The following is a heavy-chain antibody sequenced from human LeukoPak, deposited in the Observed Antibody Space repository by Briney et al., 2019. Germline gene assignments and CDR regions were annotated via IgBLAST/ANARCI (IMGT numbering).Heavy chain of an antibody. Sequence: GGSLRLSCVASGFPFSAYAMSWVRQAPNKGLEWVSGIRGSGEPAYYAESVKGRFTIQRDNSKNTLYLQMNSLRAEDTAVYYCAKEVGVSGSYDYFDYWGQGTLVTVSS. CDR1: GFPFSAYA. CDR2: IRGSGEPA. CDR3: AKEVGVSGSYDYFDY. V-gene: IGHV3-23*01. J-gene: IGHJ4*02. D-gene: IGHD1-26*01.